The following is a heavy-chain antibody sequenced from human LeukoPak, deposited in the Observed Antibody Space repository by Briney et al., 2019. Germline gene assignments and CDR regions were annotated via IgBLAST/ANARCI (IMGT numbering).Heavy chain of an antibody. J-gene: IGHJ5*02. CDR1: GGSFSGYY. D-gene: IGHD5-12*01. CDR3: ARKYSGYDFDLYIDP. CDR2: INHSGST. V-gene: IGHV4-34*01. Sequence: PSETLSLTCAVYGGSFSGYYWSWIRQPPGKGLEWIGEINHSGSTNYNPSLKSRVTISVDTSKNQFSLKLSSVTAADTAVYYCARKYSGYDFDLYIDPWGQGTLVTVSS.